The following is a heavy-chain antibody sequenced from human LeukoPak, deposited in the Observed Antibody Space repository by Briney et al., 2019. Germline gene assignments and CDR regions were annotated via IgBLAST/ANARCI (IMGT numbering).Heavy chain of an antibody. CDR2: ISGSGGST. CDR3: ANLNRWLVQPLFDY. D-gene: IGHD6-19*01. CDR1: GSTFSSHA. J-gene: IGHJ4*02. V-gene: IGHV3-23*01. Sequence: TGGSLRLSCAASGSTFSSHAMSWVRQGPGGGLEWGSAISGSGGSTYYADSVKGRFTISRDNSKNTLYLQMNSLRAEDMAVYYCANLNRWLVQPLFDYWGQGTLVTVSS.